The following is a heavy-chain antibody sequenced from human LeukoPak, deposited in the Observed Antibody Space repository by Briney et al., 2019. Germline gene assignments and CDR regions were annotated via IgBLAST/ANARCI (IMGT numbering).Heavy chain of an antibody. CDR2: IKEDGSEK. Sequence: GGSLRLSCAASGFIFSRYWTSWVRQAPGKGLEWVANIKEDGSEKSYVDSVKGRFTISRDKAKNSLYLQMSSLRAEDTAVYYCVRDSRSPGDYWGQGTLVTVSS. J-gene: IGHJ4*02. CDR1: GFIFSRYW. D-gene: IGHD2-15*01. CDR3: VRDSRSPGDY. V-gene: IGHV3-7*01.